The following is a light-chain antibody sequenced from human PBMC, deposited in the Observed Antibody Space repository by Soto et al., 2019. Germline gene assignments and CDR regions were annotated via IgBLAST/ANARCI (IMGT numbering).Light chain of an antibody. V-gene: IGLV1-44*01. CDR2: SND. CDR1: SSNIGSKT. J-gene: IGLJ2*01. Sequence: QSVLTQPPSVSGTPGQRVTISCSGGSSNIGSKTFSWYQQGPGTAPKLLIYSNDLRPSGVPDRFSGSKSGTSASLAISGLQSEDEAGYYCAAWDDSLNVVFGGGTKLTVL. CDR3: AAWDDSLNVV.